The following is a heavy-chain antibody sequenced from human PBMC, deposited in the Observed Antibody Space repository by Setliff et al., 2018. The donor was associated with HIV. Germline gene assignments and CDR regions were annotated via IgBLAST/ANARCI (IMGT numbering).Heavy chain of an antibody. D-gene: IGHD6-13*01. Sequence: LRLSCAASGFDFKNYAMNWVRQAPGKGLEWVSVIYGGYGGTYYADCVKGRFTISRDNSKNTVYLQMNSLRADDTALYFCAKESYSSWYYFESWGQGTLVTVSS. J-gene: IGHJ4*02. CDR3: AKESYSSWYYFES. CDR1: GFDFKNYA. V-gene: IGHV3-23*03. CDR2: IYGGYGGT.